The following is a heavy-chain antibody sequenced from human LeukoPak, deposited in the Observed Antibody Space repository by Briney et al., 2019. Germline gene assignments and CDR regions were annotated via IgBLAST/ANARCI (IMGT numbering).Heavy chain of an antibody. CDR1: GFTFSSYA. V-gene: IGHV3-30*01. D-gene: IGHD3-22*01. CDR2: ISYDGSNK. J-gene: IGHJ5*02. Sequence: GGSLRLSCAASGFTFSSYAMHWVRQAPGKGLEWVAVISYDGSNKYYADSVKGRFTISRDNSKNTLYLQMNSLRAEDTAVYYCARDPDGDGSGYYSNWFDPWGQGTLVTVSS. CDR3: ARDPDGDGSGYYSNWFDP.